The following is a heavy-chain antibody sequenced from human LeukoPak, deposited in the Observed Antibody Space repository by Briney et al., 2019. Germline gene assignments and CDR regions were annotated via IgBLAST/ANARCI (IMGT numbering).Heavy chain of an antibody. CDR2: ISAYNGNT. D-gene: IGHD1-26*01. J-gene: IGHJ4*02. CDR1: GYTFTSYG. V-gene: IGHV1-18*01. CDR3: ARDSGSHIRGYYFDY. Sequence: ASVKVSCKASGYTFTSYGISWVRQAPGQGLEWMGWISAYNGNTNYAQKLQGRVTMTTDTSTSTAYMELRSLRSDDTAVYYCARDSGSHIRGYYFDYWGQGTQVTVSS.